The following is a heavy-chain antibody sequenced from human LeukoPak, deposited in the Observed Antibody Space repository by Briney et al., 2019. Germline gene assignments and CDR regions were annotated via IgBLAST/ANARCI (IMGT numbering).Heavy chain of an antibody. J-gene: IGHJ3*02. CDR1: GFTFSSYG. Sequence: GGSLRLSCAASGFTFSSYGMHWVRQAPGKGLEWVAVIWYDGSNKYYADSVKGRFTISRDNSKNTLYLQMNSLRAEDTAVYYCAKGLGYCSSTSCLFDAFDIWGQGTMVTVSS. CDR3: AKGLGYCSSTSCLFDAFDI. D-gene: IGHD2-2*01. V-gene: IGHV3-30*02. CDR2: IWYDGSNK.